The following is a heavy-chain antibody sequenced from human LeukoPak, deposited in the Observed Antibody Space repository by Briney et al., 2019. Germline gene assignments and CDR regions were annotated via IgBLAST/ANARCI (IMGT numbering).Heavy chain of an antibody. D-gene: IGHD2-15*01. Sequence: SVKVSCKASGGTFSSYAISWVRQAPGQALEWMGRIIPILGIANYAQKFQGRVTITADKSTSKAYMELSSLRSEDTAVYYFARRYCSGGSCNYGIDYWGQGTLVTVSS. J-gene: IGHJ4*02. CDR2: IIPILGIA. V-gene: IGHV1-69*04. CDR1: GGTFSSYA. CDR3: ARRYCSGGSCNYGIDY.